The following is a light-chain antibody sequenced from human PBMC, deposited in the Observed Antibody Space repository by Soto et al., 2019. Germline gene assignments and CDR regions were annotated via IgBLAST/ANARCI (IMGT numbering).Light chain of an antibody. Sequence: QSVLTQPPSASGTPGQRVTISCSGSSSNIGSNTVNWYHQLPGTAPKLLIYSNNQRPSGVPDRFSGSKSGTSASLAITGLQAEDEADYYCPAWDDSLNGSVFGGGTKLTVL. CDR1: SSNIGSNT. V-gene: IGLV1-44*01. CDR3: PAWDDSLNGSV. J-gene: IGLJ3*02. CDR2: SNN.